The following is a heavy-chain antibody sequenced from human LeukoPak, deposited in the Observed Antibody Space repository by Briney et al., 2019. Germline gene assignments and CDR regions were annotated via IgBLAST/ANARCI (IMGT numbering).Heavy chain of an antibody. Sequence: PGGSLRLSCAASGFTFSDYWMSWVRQPPGKGLEWVANINQDGSEKFYVDSVEGRFTVSRDNAKNSLYLQMNSLRAEDTAVYYCARDIVPPGIFWEFWGQGSLVTVSS. CDR3: ARDIVPPGIFWEF. CDR1: GFTFSDYW. D-gene: IGHD2-2*01. J-gene: IGHJ4*02. CDR2: INQDGSEK. V-gene: IGHV3-7*05.